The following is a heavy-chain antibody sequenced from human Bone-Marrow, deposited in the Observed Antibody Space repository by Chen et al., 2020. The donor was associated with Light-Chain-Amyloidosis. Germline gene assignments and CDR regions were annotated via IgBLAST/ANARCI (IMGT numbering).Heavy chain of an antibody. CDR3: ARRRDGYNFDY. CDR2: IYPDDSDA. CDR1: GSTLPNYW. J-gene: IGHJ4*02. V-gene: IGHV5-51*01. Sequence: EVQLEQSGPEVKKPGQCLTLSGKGSGSTLPNYWIGWVRQMPGKGLEWMGVIYPDDSDARYSPSFEGQVTISADKSITTAYLQWRSLKASDTAMYYCARRRDGYNFDYWGQGTLVTVSS. D-gene: IGHD5-12*01.